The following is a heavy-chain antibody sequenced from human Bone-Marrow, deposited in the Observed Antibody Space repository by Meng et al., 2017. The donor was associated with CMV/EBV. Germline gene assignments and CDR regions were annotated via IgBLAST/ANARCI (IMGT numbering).Heavy chain of an antibody. CDR1: GFTFSDAW. Sequence: GESLKISCAASGFTFSDAWMSWVRQAPGKGLEWVGRIKSKADGGTTDYAAPVKGRFTISRDDSKNTLYLQMNSLKTEDTAVYYCTTRVTCSSASCFRGWGQRTLVTVSS. CDR3: TTRVTCSSASCFRG. J-gene: IGHJ4*02. V-gene: IGHV3-15*01. D-gene: IGHD2-2*01. CDR2: IKSKADGGTT.